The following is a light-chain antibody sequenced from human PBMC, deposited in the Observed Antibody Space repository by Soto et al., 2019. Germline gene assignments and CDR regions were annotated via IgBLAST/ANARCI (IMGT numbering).Light chain of an antibody. Sequence: EIVMTQSPATLSVSPGERATLSCRASQGVSSDLAWYQQKPGQPPRLLIYGASTRATGIPVRFSGSGSGTEFTLTISSLQSEDFAVYYCQQYSNWPPWTFGQGTKVEIE. J-gene: IGKJ1*01. CDR1: QGVSSD. V-gene: IGKV3-15*01. CDR3: QQYSNWPPWT. CDR2: GAS.